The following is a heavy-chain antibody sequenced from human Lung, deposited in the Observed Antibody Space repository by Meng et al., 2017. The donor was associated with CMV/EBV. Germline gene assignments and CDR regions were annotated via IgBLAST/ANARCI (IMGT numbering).Heavy chain of an antibody. Sequence: QVQLQQWGAGLLKPSETLSLTCAVHGGSFSGYYWSWIRQPPGKGLEWLGEINHSGSTNYNPSLKSRVTISVDTSKNQFSLKLSSVTAADTAVYYCARASARVAAAGRRDLRYWGQGTLVTVSS. CDR2: INHSGST. D-gene: IGHD6-13*01. CDR3: ARASARVAAAGRRDLRY. J-gene: IGHJ4*02. V-gene: IGHV4-34*01. CDR1: GGSFSGYY.